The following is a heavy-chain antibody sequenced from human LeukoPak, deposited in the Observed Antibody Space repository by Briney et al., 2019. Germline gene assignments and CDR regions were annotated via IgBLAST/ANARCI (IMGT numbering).Heavy chain of an antibody. J-gene: IGHJ4*02. CDR3: AKGTSSWHEFDY. Sequence: GGSLRLSCAASGFTFSSYSMNWVRQAPRKGLEWVSSISSSSSYIYYADSVKGRFTISRDNSKNSLYLQMNSLRPEDTALYYCAKGTSSWHEFDYWGQGTLVTVSS. CDR1: GFTFSSYS. D-gene: IGHD6-13*01. CDR2: ISSSSSYI. V-gene: IGHV3-21*04.